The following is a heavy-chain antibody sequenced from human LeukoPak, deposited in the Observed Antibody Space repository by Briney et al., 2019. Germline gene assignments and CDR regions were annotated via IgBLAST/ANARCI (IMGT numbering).Heavy chain of an antibody. CDR1: GFTFRSYG. CDR3: AREGDRSGYDYPPQYYFDY. CDR2: IWYDGSNK. J-gene: IGHJ4*02. V-gene: IGHV3-33*01. Sequence: AGGSLRLSCAASGFTFRSYGMHWVRQAPGKGLEWVAVIWYDGSNKYYADSVKGRFTISRDNSKNTLYLQMNSLRAEDTAVYYCAREGDRSGYDYPPQYYFDYWGQGTLVTVSS. D-gene: IGHD5-12*01.